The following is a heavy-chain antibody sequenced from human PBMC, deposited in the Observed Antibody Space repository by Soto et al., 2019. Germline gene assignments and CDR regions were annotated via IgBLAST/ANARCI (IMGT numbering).Heavy chain of an antibody. Sequence: ASVEVSCKVSGYTLTELSMHWVRQAPGKGLEWMGGFDPEDGETIYAQKFQGRVTMTEDTSTDTAYMELSSLRSEDTAVYYCVGGGDTEFDYWGQGTLVTVSS. J-gene: IGHJ4*02. CDR1: GYTLTELS. D-gene: IGHD5-18*01. CDR2: FDPEDGET. CDR3: VGGGDTEFDY. V-gene: IGHV1-24*01.